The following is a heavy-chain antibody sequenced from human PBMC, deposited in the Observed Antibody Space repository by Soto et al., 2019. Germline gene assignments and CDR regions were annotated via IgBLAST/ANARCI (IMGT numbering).Heavy chain of an antibody. Sequence: GGYLRLSCAASGVTLSSYRIHGFRQAPGKGLDWVAVISYDGNTQFYGDSVKGRFIVSRDNSRNTLYLQLNNLQAEDTAVYYCATVSRPSRISTPDFDYWGQGT. CDR1: GVTLSSYR. J-gene: IGHJ4*02. CDR2: ISYDGNTQ. CDR3: ATVSRPSRISTPDFDY. V-gene: IGHV3-30*01.